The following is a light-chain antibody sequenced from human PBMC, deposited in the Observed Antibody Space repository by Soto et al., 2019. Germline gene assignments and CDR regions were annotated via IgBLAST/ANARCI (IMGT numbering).Light chain of an antibody. V-gene: IGLV1-51*01. Sequence: QSVRTRAPSVSAAAGDKVTISCSGSSSNIRNNYVSWYQQLPGTAPKLLIYDNNKRPSGTPDRFSGSKSGTSATLGITGLQTGDEADYYCGTWDNSLCGHVFGTGTKVTAL. CDR3: GTWDNSLCGHV. CDR1: SSNIRNNY. J-gene: IGLJ1*01. CDR2: DNN.